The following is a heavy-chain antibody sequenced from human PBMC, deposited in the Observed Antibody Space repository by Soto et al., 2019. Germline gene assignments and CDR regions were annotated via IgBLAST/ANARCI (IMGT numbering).Heavy chain of an antibody. Sequence: QVQLVQSGAEVKKPGASVKVSCKASGYSFTGYYLHWVRQAPGQGLEWMGWINPYSGGTKYAKKFQGRVTMNRDTSISTAYMELSRLRSDDTAVYYCARGGSPDAFDIWGQGTVVTVSS. V-gene: IGHV1-2*02. CDR3: ARGGSPDAFDI. D-gene: IGHD3-16*01. CDR2: INPYSGGT. CDR1: GYSFTGYY. J-gene: IGHJ3*02.